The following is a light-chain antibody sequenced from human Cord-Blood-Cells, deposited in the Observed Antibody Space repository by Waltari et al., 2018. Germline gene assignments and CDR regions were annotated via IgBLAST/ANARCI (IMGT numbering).Light chain of an antibody. V-gene: IGLV2-11*01. CDR3: CSYAGSYTWV. CDR1: SSDVGGYNH. CDR2: DVS. J-gene: IGLJ3*02. Sequence: QSALTQPRPVSGSPGQSVTISFTGTSSDVGGYNHVHWYQQHPGKAPKLMIYDVSKRPSGVPDRFSGSKSGNTASLTISGLQAEDEADYYCCSYAGSYTWVFGGGTKLTVL.